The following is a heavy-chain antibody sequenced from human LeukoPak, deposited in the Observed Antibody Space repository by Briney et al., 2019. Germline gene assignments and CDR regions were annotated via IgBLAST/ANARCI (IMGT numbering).Heavy chain of an antibody. CDR3: ARERPNRLVVVTATKYNSFDP. D-gene: IGHD2-15*01. CDR1: GYTFTSYY. V-gene: IGHV1-46*01. J-gene: IGHJ5*02. Sequence: ASLKVSSTASGYTFTSYYMHCVRQAPGQGLEWMGIINPSGGSTSYAQKFQGRVTMTRDTSPSTLYTGLCSLRSVETAVYNCARERPNRLVVVTATKYNSFDPWGQGTLVTVSS. CDR2: INPSGGST.